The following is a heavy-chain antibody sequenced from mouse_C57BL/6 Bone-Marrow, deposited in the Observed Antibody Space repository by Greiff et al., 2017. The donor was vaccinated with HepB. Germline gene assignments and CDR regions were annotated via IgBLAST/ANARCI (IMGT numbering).Heavy chain of an antibody. Sequence: VQLQQSGAELVRPGASVKLSCTASGFNIKDDYMHWVKQRPEQGLEWIGWIDPENGDTEYASKFQGKATITADTSSNTAYLQLSSLTSEDTAVYYWTTSGSSYEYFDVWGTGTTVTVSS. J-gene: IGHJ1*03. D-gene: IGHD1-1*01. V-gene: IGHV14-4*01. CDR3: TTSGSSYEYFDV. CDR2: IDPENGDT. CDR1: GFNIKDDY.